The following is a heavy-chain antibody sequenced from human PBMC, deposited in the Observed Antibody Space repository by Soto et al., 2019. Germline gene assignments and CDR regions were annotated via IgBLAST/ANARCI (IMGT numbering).Heavy chain of an antibody. CDR3: ASAPKTDRGVTTPYYFDY. V-gene: IGHV4-34*01. D-gene: IGHD3-10*01. CDR1: GGSFSGYY. CDR2: INHSGST. Sequence: PSETLSLTCAVYGGSFSGYYWSWIRQPPGKGLEWIGEINHSGSTNYNPYNKSRVTISVDTAKNQFSLKLSSVTAADTAVYYCASAPKTDRGVTTPYYFDYWGQG. J-gene: IGHJ4*02.